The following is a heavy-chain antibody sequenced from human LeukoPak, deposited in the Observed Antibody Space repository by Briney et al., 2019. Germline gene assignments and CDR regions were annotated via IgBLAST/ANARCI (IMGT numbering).Heavy chain of an antibody. J-gene: IGHJ4*02. Sequence: ASVKVSCKASGYRASGDSFLGDYINWVRQAAGQGLEWMGWINPGSGGTRFQQKFQGRVTMTRDTSVNTVYMEVRSLTSDDTAVYYCARDSVAAGSEFASWGQGTLVTVSS. V-gene: IGHV1-2*02. D-gene: IGHD1-1*01. CDR1: GYRASGDSFLGDY. CDR3: ARDSVAAGSEFAS. CDR2: INPGSGGT.